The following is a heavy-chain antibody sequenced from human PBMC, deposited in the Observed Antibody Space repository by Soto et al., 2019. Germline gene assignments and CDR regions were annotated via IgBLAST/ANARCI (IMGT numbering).Heavy chain of an antibody. CDR2: ISSRGGTT. D-gene: IGHD4-17*01. CDR1: GLTFSSYS. Sequence: EVQVLESGGGLVQPGGSLRLSCAVSGLTFSSYSMIWVRQAPGKGLEWVSGISSRGGTTDYADSVKGRFTISRDNARNTLYLQVNSLRAEDTAVYHCMKDLSLGFGDYGWGQGTLVTVSS. J-gene: IGHJ4*02. V-gene: IGHV3-23*01. CDR3: MKDLSLGFGDYG.